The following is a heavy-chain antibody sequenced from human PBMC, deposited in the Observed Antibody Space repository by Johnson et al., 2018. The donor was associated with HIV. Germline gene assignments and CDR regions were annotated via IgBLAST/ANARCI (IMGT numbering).Heavy chain of an antibody. CDR3: AKVRWLRLDNEAFDS. CDR2: IRYDGSIQ. V-gene: IGHV3-30*02. CDR1: GFIFNTFG. Sequence: QVYLVESGGGVVQPGGSLRLSCAASGFIFNTFGMHWVRQAPGKGLEWVAFIRYDGSIQYYADSVQGRFTISRDNSKNTLYLQMHSLRLEDTAVYYCAKVRWLRLDNEAFDSWGQGTMVTVS. D-gene: IGHD5-12*01. J-gene: IGHJ3*02.